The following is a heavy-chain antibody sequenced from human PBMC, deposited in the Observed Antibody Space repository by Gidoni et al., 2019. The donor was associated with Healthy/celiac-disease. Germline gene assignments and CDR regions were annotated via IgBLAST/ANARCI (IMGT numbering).Heavy chain of an antibody. CDR3: ASQRLGKWLLDY. CDR1: GGSFSGYY. CDR2: INHSGST. V-gene: IGHV4-34*01. J-gene: IGHJ4*02. Sequence: QVQLQQWGAGLLKPSETLSLTCAVYGGSFSGYYWSWIRQPPGKGLEWIGEINHSGSTNYNPSLKSRVTISVDTSKNQFSLKLSSVTAADTAVYYCASQRLGKWLLDYWGQGTLVTVSS. D-gene: IGHD3-22*01.